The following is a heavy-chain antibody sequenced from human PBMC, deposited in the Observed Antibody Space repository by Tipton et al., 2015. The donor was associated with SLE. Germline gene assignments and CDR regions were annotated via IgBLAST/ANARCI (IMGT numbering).Heavy chain of an antibody. Sequence: TLSLTCTVSGGSISSSSYYWGWIRQSPAQGLEWIGTIHYAGGTYYNPSLRSRLTISVDTSENHFSLNLNSVTAADTAVYYCARAGGGDSNWFDPWGQGTLVTVSS. CDR2: IHYAGGT. J-gene: IGHJ5*02. CDR3: ARAGGGDSNWFDP. V-gene: IGHV4-39*07. D-gene: IGHD2-21*01. CDR1: GGSISSSSYY.